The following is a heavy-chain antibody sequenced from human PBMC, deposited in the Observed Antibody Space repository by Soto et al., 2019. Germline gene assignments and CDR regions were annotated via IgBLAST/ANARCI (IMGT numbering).Heavy chain of an antibody. V-gene: IGHV3-49*03. CDR2: IRSKAYGGTT. Sequence: PGGSLRLSCTASGFTFGDYAMSWFRQAPGKGLEWVGFIRSKAYGGTTEYAASVKGRFTISRDDSKSVAFLQMNSLKTEDTAMYYCTRDRDILTGYYSPNSFDYWGQGA. CDR3: TRDRDILTGYYSPNSFDY. CDR1: GFTFGDYA. J-gene: IGHJ4*02. D-gene: IGHD3-9*01.